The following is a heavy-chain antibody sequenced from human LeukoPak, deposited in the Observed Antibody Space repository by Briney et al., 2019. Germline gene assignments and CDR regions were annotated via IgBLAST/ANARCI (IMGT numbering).Heavy chain of an antibody. V-gene: IGHV4-39*01. J-gene: IGHJ4*02. CDR1: GGSISSSSHY. CDR3: ARYSGSYFDY. CDR2: ISESGTT. D-gene: IGHD3-10*01. Sequence: SETLSLTCTVSGGSISSSSHYWAWIRQPPGRGLEWLATISESGTTYYNPSLKSRVTISVDTSKNQFSLKLGSVTAADTAVFYCARYSGSYFDYWGQGTLVTVSS.